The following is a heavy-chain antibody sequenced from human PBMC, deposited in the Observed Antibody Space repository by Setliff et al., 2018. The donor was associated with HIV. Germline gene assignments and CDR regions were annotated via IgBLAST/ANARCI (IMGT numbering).Heavy chain of an antibody. CDR3: ARVGRNFVATMSADYYYYMDV. CDR2: INPNSGGT. J-gene: IGHJ6*03. Sequence: ASVKVSCKASGYTFTGYYMHWVRQAPGQGLEWMGWINPNSGGTNYAQRFQGRATMTRDTSISTAYMELSRLRSDDTAVYYCARVGRNFVATMSADYYYYMDVWGKGTTVTVSS. CDR1: GYTFTGYY. D-gene: IGHD5-12*01. V-gene: IGHV1-2*02.